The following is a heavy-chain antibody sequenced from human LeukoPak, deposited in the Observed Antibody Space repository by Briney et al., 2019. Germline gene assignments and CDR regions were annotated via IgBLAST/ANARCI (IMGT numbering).Heavy chain of an antibody. CDR2: IYYSGST. CDR1: GGSISSYY. J-gene: IGHJ6*02. D-gene: IGHD3-9*01. V-gene: IGHV4-59*12. CDR3: ARGVPYYDILTGYYPPYYYYGMDV. Sequence: SETLSLTCTVSGGSISSYYWSWIRQPPGQGLEWIGYIYYSGSTNYNPSLKSRVTISVDTSKNQFSLKLSSVTAADTAVYYCARGVPYYDILTGYYPPYYYYGMDVWGQGTTVTVSS.